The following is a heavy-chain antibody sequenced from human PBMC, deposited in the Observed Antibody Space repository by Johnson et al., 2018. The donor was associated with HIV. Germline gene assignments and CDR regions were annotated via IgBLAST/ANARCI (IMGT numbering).Heavy chain of an antibody. D-gene: IGHD6-19*01. CDR3: VRESLRRIPVSGPGDAAFDI. CDR1: GFTFSNAW. CDR2: IKSKTDGGTT. J-gene: IGHJ3*02. Sequence: VHLVESGGGLVKSGGSLRLSCAASGFTFSNAWMSWVRQAPGKGLEWVGRIKSKTDGGTTDYAAPVKGRFTISRDDSKNTLYLQINSLRAGDTAVYYCVRESLRRIPVSGPGDAAFDIWGLGTKVTVSS. V-gene: IGHV3-15*01.